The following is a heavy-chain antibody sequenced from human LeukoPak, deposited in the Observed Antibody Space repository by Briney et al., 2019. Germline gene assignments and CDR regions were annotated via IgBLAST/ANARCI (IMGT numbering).Heavy chain of an antibody. CDR3: ATSAYYGSGSYSNH. J-gene: IGHJ5*02. CDR2: ISGSGSST. V-gene: IGHV3-23*01. CDR1: GFTFSSYA. D-gene: IGHD3-10*01. Sequence: GGSMRLSCAASGFTFSSYAMSWVRQAPGKGLEWVSAISGSGSSTYYADSVKGRFTISRDNSKNTLYLQMNSLRAEDTAVYYCATSAYYGSGSYSNHWGQGTLVTVSS.